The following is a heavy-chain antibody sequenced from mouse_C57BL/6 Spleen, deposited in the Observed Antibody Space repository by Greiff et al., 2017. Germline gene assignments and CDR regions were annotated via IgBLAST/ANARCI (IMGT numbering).Heavy chain of an antibody. D-gene: IGHD1-1*01. CDR2: ISDGGSYT. J-gene: IGHJ2*01. CDR1: GFTFSSYA. Sequence: GMLVESGGGLVKPGGSLKLSCAASGFTFSSYAMSWVRQTPEKRLEWVATISDGGSYTYYPDNVKGRFTISRDNAKNNLYLQMSHLKSEDTAMYYCAREGTTVVAPYFDYWGQGTTLTVSS. CDR3: AREGTTVVAPYFDY. V-gene: IGHV5-4*03.